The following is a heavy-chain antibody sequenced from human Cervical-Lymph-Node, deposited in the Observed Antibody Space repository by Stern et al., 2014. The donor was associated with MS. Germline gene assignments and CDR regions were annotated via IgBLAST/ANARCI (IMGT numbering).Heavy chain of an antibody. Sequence: VQLVESGGHLVQPGGSLRLSCAASGFTFSSYNMNWVRQAPGKGLEWISFISGFSRTIYYADSVRGRFTISRDNANNSLYLQMNSLRVEDTAVYYCARGITIFGEGKWGQGTLVTVSS. CDR1: GFTFSSYN. CDR2: ISGFSRTI. V-gene: IGHV3-48*01. D-gene: IGHD3-3*01. J-gene: IGHJ4*02. CDR3: ARGITIFGEGK.